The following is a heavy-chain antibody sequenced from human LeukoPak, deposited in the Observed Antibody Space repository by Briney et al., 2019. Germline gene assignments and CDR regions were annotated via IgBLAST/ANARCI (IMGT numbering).Heavy chain of an antibody. J-gene: IGHJ6*03. V-gene: IGHV3-53*01. CDR3: ARTNYYYYMDV. CDR2: IYSGGST. Sequence: GGSLRLSCAASGFTVSSNYMSWVRQAPGKGLEWVSVIYSGGSTYYADSVKGRFTISRDNSKNTLYLQMNSLRAEDTAVYYCARTNYYYYMDVWGKGTTVTVSS. CDR1: GFTVSSNY.